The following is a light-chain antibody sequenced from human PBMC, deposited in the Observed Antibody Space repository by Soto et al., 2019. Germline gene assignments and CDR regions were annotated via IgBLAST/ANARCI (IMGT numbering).Light chain of an antibody. CDR3: QQYGGSPRIT. Sequence: EIVMAQSPATLSVSPGARATLACRASQSISDTLAWYQQKPGQAPMLLIHGASTMATGFPGRFSGSGAGTDVTLIINRLEPEDVAIYYCQQYGGSPRITFGQGTRLEI. V-gene: IGKV3-15*01. J-gene: IGKJ5*01. CDR1: QSISDT. CDR2: GAS.